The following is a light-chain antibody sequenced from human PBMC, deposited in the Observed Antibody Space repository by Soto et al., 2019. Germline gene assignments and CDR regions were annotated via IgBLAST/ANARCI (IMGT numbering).Light chain of an antibody. Sequence: QSALTQPASVSGAPGQKVTISCTGTSSDVGGYNYVSWYQQPPGKAPKLIIYEISNRPSGVSDRFSGSKSGNTASLTISGLQAEDEADYYCRSYTSSSPLDVFGAGTKLTVL. CDR2: EIS. CDR3: RSYTSSSPLDV. J-gene: IGLJ1*01. CDR1: SSDVGGYNY. V-gene: IGLV2-14*01.